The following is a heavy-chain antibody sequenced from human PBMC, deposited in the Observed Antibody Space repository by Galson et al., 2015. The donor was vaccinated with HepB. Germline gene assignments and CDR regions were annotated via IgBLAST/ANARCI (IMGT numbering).Heavy chain of an antibody. Sequence: SLRLSCAASGFTFSTYWMSWVRQAPGKGLEWVANIKHDGSEKYYADSVKGRFTISRDNAKNSLYLQMNSLRAEDTAVYYCVRVGGGSWTGPFDIWGQGTMVTVSS. CDR1: GFTFSTYW. D-gene: IGHD2-15*01. J-gene: IGHJ3*02. CDR3: VRVGGGSWTGPFDI. V-gene: IGHV3-7*03. CDR2: IKHDGSEK.